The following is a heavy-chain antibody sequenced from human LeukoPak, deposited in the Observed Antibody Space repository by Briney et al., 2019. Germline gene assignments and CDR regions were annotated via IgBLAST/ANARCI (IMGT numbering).Heavy chain of an antibody. CDR3: ARDATPPGLIFDY. J-gene: IGHJ4*02. D-gene: IGHD1-14*01. Sequence: PGGSLRLSCEASGFTFSGFWMNWVRQAPGKGLEWVARINQDGNERTYVDSVKGRFTISRDNAKKSLFLQMNSLRVDDTAIYFCARDATPPGLIFDYWGQGTLVTVSS. V-gene: IGHV3-7*05. CDR2: INQDGNER. CDR1: GFTFSGFW.